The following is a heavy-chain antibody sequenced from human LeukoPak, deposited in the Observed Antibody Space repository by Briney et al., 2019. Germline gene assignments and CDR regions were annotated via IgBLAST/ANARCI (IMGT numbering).Heavy chain of an antibody. J-gene: IGHJ4*02. V-gene: IGHV1-46*01. CDR2: IYPRDGST. Sequence: ASVKVSCKASGYTFTSNYIHWVRQAPGQGLEWMGMIYPRDGSTSYAQKFQGRVTVTRDTSTSTVHMELSGLRSEDTAVYYCARANYYGSGSYYNLIDYWGQGTLVTVSS. D-gene: IGHD3-10*01. CDR1: GYTFTSNY. CDR3: ARANYYGSGSYYNLIDY.